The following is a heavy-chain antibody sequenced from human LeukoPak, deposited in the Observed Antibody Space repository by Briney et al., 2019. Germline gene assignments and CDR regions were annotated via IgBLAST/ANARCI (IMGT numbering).Heavy chain of an antibody. CDR3: ARAEYCSSTSCSLYWFDP. CDR2: INHSGST. Sequence: SETLSLTCAGYGGSFSGYYWSWIRQPPGKGLEWIGEINHSGSTNYNPSLKSRVTISVDTSKNQFSLKLSSVTAADTAVYYCARAEYCSSTSCSLYWFDPWGQGTLVTVSS. J-gene: IGHJ5*02. D-gene: IGHD2-2*01. CDR1: GGSFSGYY. V-gene: IGHV4-34*01.